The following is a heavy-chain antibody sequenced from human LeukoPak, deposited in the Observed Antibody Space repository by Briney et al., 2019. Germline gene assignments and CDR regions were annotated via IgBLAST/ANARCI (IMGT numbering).Heavy chain of an antibody. CDR3: ARDGSSSWYYY. J-gene: IGHJ4*02. V-gene: IGHV3-21*01. Sequence: KPGGSLRLSCTASGFTFSGFNIHWVRQAPGRGLEWGSCISSSSTFTYYADSVKGRFTISRDNAKTSVYLQMNSLRAEDTAVYYCARDGSSSWYYYWGQGTLVTVSS. CDR1: GFTFSGFN. CDR2: ISSSSTFT. D-gene: IGHD6-13*01.